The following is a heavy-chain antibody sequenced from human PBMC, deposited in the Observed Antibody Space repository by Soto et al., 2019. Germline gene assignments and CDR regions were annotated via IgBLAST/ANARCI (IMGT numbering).Heavy chain of an antibody. J-gene: IGHJ4*02. V-gene: IGHV3-23*01. CDR1: GFSFTNFA. CDR2: IGASGDIT. CDR3: AKDDFTDRGDDYFDY. Sequence: GGSLRLSCAASGFSFTNFAMSWVRQAPGKGLEWVAGIGASGDITWYADSVKGRLSISRDNSKNTLYLQLNSPRFEDTAVYYCAKDDFTDRGDDYFDYWGPGTLVTVSS. D-gene: IGHD2-21*02.